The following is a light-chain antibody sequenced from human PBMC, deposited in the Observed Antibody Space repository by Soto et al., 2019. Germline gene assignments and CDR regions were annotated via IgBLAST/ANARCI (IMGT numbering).Light chain of an antibody. CDR1: QAIYNY. J-gene: IGKJ4*01. CDR2: AAS. CDR3: QKFSAVPT. V-gene: IGKV1-27*01. Sequence: DIQMTQSPSSLSASVGDRVTITCRASQAIYNYLAWYQQKPGKVPTLLISAASTLQSGVPSRFSGSGSGTYFTPTISSLQPEDVATYYCQKFSAVPTFGGGTKVEI.